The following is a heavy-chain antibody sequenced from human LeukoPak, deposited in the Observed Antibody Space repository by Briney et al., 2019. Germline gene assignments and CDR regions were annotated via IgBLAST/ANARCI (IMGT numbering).Heavy chain of an antibody. CDR2: ISGSGGST. D-gene: IGHD2-2*01. V-gene: IGHV3-23*01. J-gene: IGHJ4*02. CDR1: GFIFGTYA. CDR3: AKDQGQAVVPRRFDN. Sequence: GGSLRLSCAASGFIFGTYAMSWVRLAPGKELEWVSGISGSGGSTYYADSVKGRFTSSRDNSNNTLYVQMNSLRVEDTAVYYCAKDQGQAVVPRRFDNWGQGILVTVSS.